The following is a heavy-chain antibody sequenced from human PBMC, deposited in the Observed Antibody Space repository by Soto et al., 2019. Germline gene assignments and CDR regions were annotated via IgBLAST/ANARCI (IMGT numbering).Heavy chain of an antibody. CDR1: GGTFSSYA. V-gene: IGHV1-69*01. J-gene: IGHJ4*02. CDR3: ARAAYYYDSSGYAPIDY. CDR2: IIPIFGTA. Sequence: QVQLVQSGAEVKKPGSSVKVSCKASGGTFSSYAISWVRQAPGQGLEWMGGIIPIFGTANYAQKFQGRVTITADESTSTAYMELSSLRSEDTAVDYCARAAYYYDSSGYAPIDYWGQGTLVTVSS. D-gene: IGHD3-22*01.